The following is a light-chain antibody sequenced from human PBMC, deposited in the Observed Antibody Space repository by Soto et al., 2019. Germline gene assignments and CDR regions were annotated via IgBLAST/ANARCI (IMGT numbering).Light chain of an antibody. CDR3: NSYTSSSTLDV. CDR1: SSNIGRST. V-gene: IGLV2-14*01. J-gene: IGLJ1*01. Sequence: QSVLTQPPSASGTPGQRVTISCSGSSSNIGRSTVSWYQQLPGTAPKLMIYEVSNRPSGVSNRFSGSKSGNTASLTISGLQAEDEADYYCNSYTSSSTLDVFGTGTKLTVL. CDR2: EVS.